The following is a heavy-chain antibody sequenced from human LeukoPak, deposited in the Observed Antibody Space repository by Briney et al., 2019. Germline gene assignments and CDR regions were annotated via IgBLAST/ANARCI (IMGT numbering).Heavy chain of an antibody. V-gene: IGHV3-21*01. Sequence: KTGGSLRLSCAASGFTFSSYSMNWVRQAPGKGLEWVSSISSSSSYIYYADSVKGRFTISRDNAKNSLYLQMNSLRAEDTAVYYCARDSEGSSWAYYFDYWGQEPWSPSPQ. CDR1: GFTFSSYS. CDR2: ISSSSSYI. CDR3: ARDSEGSSWAYYFDY. D-gene: IGHD6-13*01. J-gene: IGHJ4*01.